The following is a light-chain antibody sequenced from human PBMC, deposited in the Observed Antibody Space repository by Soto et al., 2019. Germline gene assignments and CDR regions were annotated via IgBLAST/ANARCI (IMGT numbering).Light chain of an antibody. CDR2: NSD. J-gene: IGLJ2*01. CDR1: SSNVGSNS. Sequence: QPVLTQPPSASGTPGQRVTISCSGTSSNVGSNSVSWYHHLPGTAPKLLIYNSDQRPSGVPDRVSGSKSDTSASLAISGLQSEDEADYYCAAWDDSLNSPLFGGGTKLTVL. V-gene: IGLV1-44*01. CDR3: AAWDDSLNSPL.